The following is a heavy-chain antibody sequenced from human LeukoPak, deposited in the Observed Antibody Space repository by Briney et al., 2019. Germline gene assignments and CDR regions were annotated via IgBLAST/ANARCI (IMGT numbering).Heavy chain of an antibody. Sequence: SGGSLRLSCAASGFTFSSYSMNWVRQAPGKGLEWVSSISSSSSYIYYADSVKGRFTISRDNAKNLLYLQMNSLRAEDTAVYYCARPPAYCGGDCYPSPWGQGTLVTVSS. V-gene: IGHV3-21*01. CDR3: ARPPAYCGGDCYPSP. CDR2: ISSSSSYI. D-gene: IGHD2-21*02. CDR1: GFTFSSYS. J-gene: IGHJ4*02.